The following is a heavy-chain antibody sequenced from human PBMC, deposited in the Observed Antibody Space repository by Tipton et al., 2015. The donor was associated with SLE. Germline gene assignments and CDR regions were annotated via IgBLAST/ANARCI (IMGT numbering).Heavy chain of an antibody. J-gene: IGHJ1*01. CDR3: ARVNDDFWSGYRFQH. Sequence: LRLSCAVYGGSFSGYYWSWIRQPPGKGLEWIGEINHSGSTNYNPSLKSRVTTSVDSSKNQFSLRLSSVTAADTAVYYCARVNDDFWSGYRFQHWGQGTLVTVSS. CDR1: GGSFSGYY. V-gene: IGHV4-34*01. D-gene: IGHD3-3*01. CDR2: INHSGST.